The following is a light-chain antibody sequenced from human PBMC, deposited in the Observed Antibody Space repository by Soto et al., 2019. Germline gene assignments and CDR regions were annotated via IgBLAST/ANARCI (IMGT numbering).Light chain of an antibody. J-gene: IGLJ1*01. Sequence: QLVLTQPPSVSGAPGQRVTISCTGSSSNIGANYDVHWYQQRPGTAPKPLIFGNNNRPSGVPDRFSGSKSGTSASLAITGLQAEDEGDYYCQSYDTTLSARYVFGTGTKLTVL. CDR1: SSNIGANYD. CDR2: GNN. CDR3: QSYDTTLSARYV. V-gene: IGLV1-40*01.